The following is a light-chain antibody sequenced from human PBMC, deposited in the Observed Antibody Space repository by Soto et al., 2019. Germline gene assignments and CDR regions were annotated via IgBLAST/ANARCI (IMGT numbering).Light chain of an antibody. Sequence: QSALTQPASVSGSPGQSITISCTGTSSDIGSFNLVSWYQHHPGKAPKLIIYEGNTRPSGVSNRFSGSKSGNTASLTISGLQAEDEADYYCCSYVVNNIPLYGGGTKLTVL. CDR1: SSDIGSFNL. J-gene: IGLJ2*01. V-gene: IGLV2-23*01. CDR2: EGN. CDR3: CSYVVNNIPL.